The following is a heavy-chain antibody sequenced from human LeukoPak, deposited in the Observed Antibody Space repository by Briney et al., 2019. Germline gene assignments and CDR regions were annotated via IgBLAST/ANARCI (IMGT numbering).Heavy chain of an antibody. CDR2: ISSSGITI. Sequence: GGSLRLSCAASGFTFSSYEMNWVRQAPGKGLEWISYISSSGITIYYADSVKGRFTISRDNAMNALYLQMNSLRAEDTALYYCARGPRYRCAFDIWGQGTMVTVSS. D-gene: IGHD2-2*01. CDR1: GFTFSSYE. J-gene: IGHJ3*02. V-gene: IGHV3-48*03. CDR3: ARGPRYRCAFDI.